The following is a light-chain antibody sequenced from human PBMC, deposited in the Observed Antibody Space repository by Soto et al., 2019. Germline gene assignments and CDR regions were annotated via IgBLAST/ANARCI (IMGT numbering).Light chain of an antibody. CDR2: GAS. CDR1: QSVSSSF. CDR3: QQYVTSPWA. V-gene: IGKV3-20*01. J-gene: IGKJ1*01. Sequence: EIVLTQSPGTLSLSPGEIATLSCRASQSVSSSFLAWYQQKPGQAPRLLIYGASNRATGIPDRFSGSGSGTDFTLTISRLEPEDFAVYYCQQYVTSPWAFGQGTKVAIE.